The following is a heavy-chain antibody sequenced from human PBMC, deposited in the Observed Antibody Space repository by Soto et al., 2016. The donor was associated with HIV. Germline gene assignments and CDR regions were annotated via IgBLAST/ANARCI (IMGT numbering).Heavy chain of an antibody. D-gene: IGHD3-22*01. Sequence: EVQLVESGGGLVKPGGSLRLSCAASGFTFSSYSMNWVRQAPGKGLEWVSSISSSSSYIYYADSVKGRFTISRDNAKNSLYLQMNSLRAEDTAVYYCARDRGVVVIKALDYWGQGTLVTVSS. CDR3: ARDRGVVVIKALDY. CDR2: ISSSSSYI. J-gene: IGHJ4*02. CDR1: GFTFSSYS. V-gene: IGHV3-21*01.